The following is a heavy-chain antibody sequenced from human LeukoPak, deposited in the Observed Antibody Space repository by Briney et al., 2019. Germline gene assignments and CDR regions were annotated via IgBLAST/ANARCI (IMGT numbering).Heavy chain of an antibody. CDR2: ISWNSGSI. D-gene: IGHD3-22*01. Sequence: PGGSLRLSCAASGFTFDDYAMHWVRQAPGKGLEWVSGISWNSGSIGYADSVKGRFTISRDNAKNSLYLQMNSLRAEDTALYYCAKDAVDYDSSGYYRVAFDIWGQGTMVTVSS. CDR3: AKDAVDYDSSGYYRVAFDI. CDR1: GFTFDDYA. V-gene: IGHV3-9*01. J-gene: IGHJ3*02.